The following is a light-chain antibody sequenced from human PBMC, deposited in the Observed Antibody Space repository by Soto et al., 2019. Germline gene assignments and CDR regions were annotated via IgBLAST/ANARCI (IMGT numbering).Light chain of an antibody. V-gene: IGKV1-12*01. CDR3: LQSNSFPHT. J-gene: IGKJ2*01. Sequence: DIQMTQSPSSVSASVGDRVTITCRASQYISSWLAWYQQKPGKAPQLLIYAASSLQSGVPSRFSGCGSGTDFTLTISSLQPEDFATYYCLQSNSFPHTFGQGTKLEIK. CDR1: QYISSW. CDR2: AAS.